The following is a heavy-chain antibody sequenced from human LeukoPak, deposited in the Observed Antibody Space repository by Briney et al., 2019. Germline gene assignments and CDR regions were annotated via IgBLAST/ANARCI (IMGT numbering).Heavy chain of an antibody. V-gene: IGHV3-30*04. Sequence: GGSLRLSCAASGFTFSSYAMHWVRQAPGKGLEWVAVISYDGSNKYYADSVKGRFTISRDNAKNSLYLQMNSLRAEDTAVYYCAGADVLYYGSGSYLSDYWGQGTLVTVSS. J-gene: IGHJ4*02. D-gene: IGHD3-10*01. CDR1: GFTFSSYA. CDR3: AGADVLYYGSGSYLSDY. CDR2: ISYDGSNK.